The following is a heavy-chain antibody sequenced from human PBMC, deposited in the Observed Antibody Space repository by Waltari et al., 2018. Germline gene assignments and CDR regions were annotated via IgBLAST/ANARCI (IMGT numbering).Heavy chain of an antibody. Sequence: QVQLQESGPGLVKPSETLSLTCTVSGGSISSYYWSWIRQPAGKGLEWIGRIYTGGGTNYNPSLKMRVTMSVDTSKNQFSLKLSSVTAADTAVYYCARESSGYDYERYYYYYMDVWGKGTTVTVSS. J-gene: IGHJ6*03. V-gene: IGHV4-4*07. CDR3: ARESSGYDYERYYYYYMDV. CDR1: GGSISSYY. CDR2: IYTGGGT. D-gene: IGHD5-12*01.